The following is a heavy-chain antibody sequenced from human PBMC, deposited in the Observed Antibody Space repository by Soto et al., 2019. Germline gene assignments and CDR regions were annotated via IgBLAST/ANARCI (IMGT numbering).Heavy chain of an antibody. V-gene: IGHV4-4*07. Sequence: AETLSLTCTVSGGSISSYYWSWIRQPAGKGLEWIGRIYTSGSTNYNPSLKSRVTMSVDTSKNQFSLKLSSVTAADTAVYYCARDGRDYYDSSGYQYYYYGMDVWGQGTTVTVSS. CDR3: ARDGRDYYDSSGYQYYYYGMDV. CDR1: GGSISSYY. CDR2: IYTSGST. D-gene: IGHD3-22*01. J-gene: IGHJ6*02.